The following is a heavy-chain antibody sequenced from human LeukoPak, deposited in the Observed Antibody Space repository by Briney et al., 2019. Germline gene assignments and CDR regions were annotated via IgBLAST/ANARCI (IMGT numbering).Heavy chain of an antibody. V-gene: IGHV3-48*03. CDR2: INGSGTLT. Sequence: PGGSLRLSCVASGFTFSSYEMNWVRQAPGKGLEWISYINGSGTLTHYADSVKGRFTISRDNAKNSLYLQVNSLRAEDTAVYYCARDREGWGVGFEFYYYYMDVWGKGTTVTVSS. J-gene: IGHJ6*03. D-gene: IGHD3-16*01. CDR1: GFTFSSYE. CDR3: ARDREGWGVGFEFYYYYMDV.